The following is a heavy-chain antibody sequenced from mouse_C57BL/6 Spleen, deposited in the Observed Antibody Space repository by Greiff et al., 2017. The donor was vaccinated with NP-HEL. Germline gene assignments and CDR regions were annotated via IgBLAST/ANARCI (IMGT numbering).Heavy chain of an antibody. J-gene: IGHJ1*03. D-gene: IGHD1-1*01. V-gene: IGHV1-64*01. CDR1: GYTFTSYW. CDR2: IHPNSGST. CDR3: ARRPGSSSFWYFDV. Sequence: QVQLQQPGAELVKPGASVKLSCKASGYTFTSYWMHWVKQRPGQGLEWIGMIHPNSGSTNYNEKFKSKATLTVDKSSSTAYMQLSSLTSEDSAVYYCARRPGSSSFWYFDVWGTGTTVTVSS.